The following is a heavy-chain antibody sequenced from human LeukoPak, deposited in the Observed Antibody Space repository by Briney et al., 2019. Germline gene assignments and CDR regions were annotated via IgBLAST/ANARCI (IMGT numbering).Heavy chain of an antibody. CDR2: ISYDGRNK. D-gene: IGHD3-9*01. V-gene: IGHV3-30*04. CDR1: GFTFSSYA. J-gene: IGHJ4*02. CDR3: ARVLLRYFDWLSSPFDY. Sequence: GGSLRLSCAASGFTFSSYAMHWVSQAPGKGREWVAVISYDGRNKYYADSVKGRFTISRDNSKNTLYLQMNSLRAEDTAVYYCARVLLRYFDWLSSPFDYWGQGTLVTVSS.